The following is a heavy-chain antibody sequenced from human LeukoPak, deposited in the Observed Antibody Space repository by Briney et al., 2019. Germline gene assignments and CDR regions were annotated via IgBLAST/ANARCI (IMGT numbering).Heavy chain of an antibody. CDR1: GFTFSSYG. V-gene: IGHV3-33*01. CDR3: ARTSELYYYDSSGYYFDY. J-gene: IGHJ4*02. CDR2: IWYDGSNK. Sequence: GRSLRLSCAASGFTFSSYGMHWVRQAPGKGLEWVAVIWYDGSNKYYADSVKGRFTISRDNSKNTLYLQMNSLRAEDTAVYYCARTSELYYYDSSGYYFDYWGQGTLVTVSP. D-gene: IGHD3-22*01.